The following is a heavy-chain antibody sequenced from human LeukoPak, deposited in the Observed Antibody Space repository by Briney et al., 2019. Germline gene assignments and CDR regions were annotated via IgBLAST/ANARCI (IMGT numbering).Heavy chain of an antibody. V-gene: IGHV3-23*01. J-gene: IGHJ4*02. CDR3: ANSPDGAFDY. Sequence: GGSLRLSCAAAGFTFSSYAMSWVRKAPGKELEWVSAISGSGGSTYYADSVKGRFTISRDNSKNTLYLHMNSLRAEDTAVYYCANSPDGAFDYWGQGTLVTVSS. CDR2: ISGSGGST. CDR1: GFTFSSYA.